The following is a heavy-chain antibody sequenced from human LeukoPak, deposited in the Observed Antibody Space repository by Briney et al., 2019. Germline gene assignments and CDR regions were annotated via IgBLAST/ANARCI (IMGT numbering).Heavy chain of an antibody. CDR1: GFTFNNNA. V-gene: IGHV3-23*01. Sequence: GGSLRLSCATSGFTFNNNAMSWVRQAPGKRLEWVSAINGGGDATEYADSVKGRFTISRDNSKNTLYLQMNSLRAEDTAVYYCAKSKAGYNYLDYWGQGTLVTVSS. D-gene: IGHD5-24*01. CDR2: INGGGDAT. J-gene: IGHJ4*01. CDR3: AKSKAGYNYLDY.